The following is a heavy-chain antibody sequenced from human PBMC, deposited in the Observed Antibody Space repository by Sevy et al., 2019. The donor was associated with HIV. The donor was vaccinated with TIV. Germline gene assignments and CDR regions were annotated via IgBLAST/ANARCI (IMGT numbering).Heavy chain of an antibody. V-gene: IGHV4-38-2*01. Sequence: SETLSLTCAVSGYSISSGYYWGWIRQPPGKGLEWIGSIYHSGSTYYNPSLKSRVTISVDTSKNQFSLKLSSVTAADTAVYYCSLAATYYYYYMDVWGKGTTVTVSS. CDR3: SLAATYYYYYMDV. D-gene: IGHD2-15*01. J-gene: IGHJ6*03. CDR2: IYHSGST. CDR1: GYSISSGYY.